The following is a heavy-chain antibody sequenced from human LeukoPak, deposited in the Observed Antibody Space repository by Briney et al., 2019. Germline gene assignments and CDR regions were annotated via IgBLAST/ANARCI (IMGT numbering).Heavy chain of an antibody. CDR3: AKDLGSSPVSY. CDR2: ISYDGSNK. V-gene: IGHV3-30*18. Sequence: GGSLRLSCAASGFTFSSYGMHWVRQAPGKGLEWVAVISYDGSNKYYADSVKGRFTISRDNSKNTLYLQMNSLRAEDTAVYYCAKDLGSSPVSYWGQGALVTVSS. D-gene: IGHD6-13*01. J-gene: IGHJ4*02. CDR1: GFTFSSYG.